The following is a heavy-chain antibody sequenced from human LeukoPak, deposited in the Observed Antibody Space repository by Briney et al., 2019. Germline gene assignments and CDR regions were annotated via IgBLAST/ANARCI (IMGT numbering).Heavy chain of an antibody. V-gene: IGHV3-30*18. Sequence: GGSLRLSCAASGFTFSSYGMHWVRQAPGKGLEWVAVISYDGSNRYNADSVKGRFTISKDNSKNTLYLQMNSLRAEDTAVYYCAKDLSRIAAAGSPFDYGGQGTLVTVSS. J-gene: IGHJ4*02. D-gene: IGHD6-13*01. CDR2: ISYDGSNR. CDR3: AKDLSRIAAAGSPFDY. CDR1: GFTFSSYG.